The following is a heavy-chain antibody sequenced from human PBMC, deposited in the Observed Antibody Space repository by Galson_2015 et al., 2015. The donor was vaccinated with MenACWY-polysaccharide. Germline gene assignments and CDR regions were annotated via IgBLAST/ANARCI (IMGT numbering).Heavy chain of an antibody. V-gene: IGHV1-69*06. Sequence: SVKVSCKASGGSFSSFGVSWVRQAPGQGLEWMGGIIPVFETSTYAQKFQGRVTISADKSTTTTFMEVTSLTSEDTAVYYCARVPFRDLTMVRGPLDYWGQGTPVTVSS. CDR3: ARVPFRDLTMVRGPLDY. CDR1: GGSFSSFG. J-gene: IGHJ4*02. CDR2: IIPVFETS. D-gene: IGHD3-10*01.